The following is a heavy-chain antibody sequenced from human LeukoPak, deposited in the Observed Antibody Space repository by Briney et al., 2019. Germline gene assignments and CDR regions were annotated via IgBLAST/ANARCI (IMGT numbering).Heavy chain of an antibody. Sequence: GASLRVSFKSSGYTFTFYYMHWVRQAPGQGLEWMGWINPNSGGTNYAQKFQGRVTMTRHTSISTAYMELSRLRSDDTAVYYCARVLYYDSSGYYYPVAFDIWGQGTMVTVSS. J-gene: IGHJ3*02. V-gene: IGHV1-2*02. D-gene: IGHD3-22*01. CDR2: INPNSGGT. CDR1: GYTFTFYY. CDR3: ARVLYYDSSGYYYPVAFDI.